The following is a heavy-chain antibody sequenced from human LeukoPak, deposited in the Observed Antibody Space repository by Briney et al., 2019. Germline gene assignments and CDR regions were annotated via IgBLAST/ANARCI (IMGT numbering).Heavy chain of an antibody. D-gene: IGHD4-17*01. V-gene: IGHV4-30-2*01. CDR3: ARWTTAYGDYVVADY. CDR1: GGSISSGGYS. Sequence: PSQTLSLTCAVSGGSISSGGYSWSWIRQPPGKGLEWIEYIYHSGSTYYNPSLKSRVTISVDRSKNQFSLKLSSVTAADTAVYYCARWTTAYGDYVVADYWGQGTLVTVSS. CDR2: IYHSGST. J-gene: IGHJ4*02.